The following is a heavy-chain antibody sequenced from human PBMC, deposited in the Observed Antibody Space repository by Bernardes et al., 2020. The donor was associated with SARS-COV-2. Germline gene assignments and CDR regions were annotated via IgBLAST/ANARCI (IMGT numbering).Heavy chain of an antibody. Sequence: GGSLRLSCAASGFTFSSYAMSWVRQAPGKGLEWVSSISGSTYYADSVKGRFTISRDNSENTLYLQMNSLRVEDTAIYYCAKNPNWDYFDYWGQGTLVTVSS. CDR3: AKNPNWDYFDY. D-gene: IGHD7-27*01. CDR1: GFTFSSYA. V-gene: IGHV3-23*01. CDR2: ISGST. J-gene: IGHJ4*02.